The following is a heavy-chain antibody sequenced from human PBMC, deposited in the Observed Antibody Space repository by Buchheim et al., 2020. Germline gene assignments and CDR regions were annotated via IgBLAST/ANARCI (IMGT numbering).Heavy chain of an antibody. CDR2: IKPDTGVT. V-gene: IGHV1-2*02. J-gene: IGHJ4*02. D-gene: IGHD1-1*01. Sequence: QVQLVQSGAEVKKPGASVKVSCKASGYTFTDYHMHWVRQAPGQGLEWMGWIKPDTGVTNYAQKFQGRFTMTTDTSISTAHMQLDRLTSDDAALYYCVRLLNGDYWGQGTL. CDR3: VRLLNGDY. CDR1: GYTFTDYH.